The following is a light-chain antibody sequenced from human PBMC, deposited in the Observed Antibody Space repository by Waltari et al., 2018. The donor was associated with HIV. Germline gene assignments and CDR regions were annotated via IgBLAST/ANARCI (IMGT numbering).Light chain of an antibody. CDR2: DAS. CDR1: QSVSSY. Sequence: EIVLTQSPATLSLSPGERATLSCRASQSVSSYLAWYQQKPGQAPRLLIYDASNRATGIPARFSGSGSGTDFTLTISSLGPEDFAVYYCQQRSNWPPTFGGGTKVEIK. J-gene: IGKJ4*01. V-gene: IGKV3-11*01. CDR3: QQRSNWPPT.